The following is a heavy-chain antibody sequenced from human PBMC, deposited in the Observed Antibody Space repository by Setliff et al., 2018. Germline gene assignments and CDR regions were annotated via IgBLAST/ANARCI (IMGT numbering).Heavy chain of an antibody. CDR3: ARVLVLGYNWFDP. Sequence: LSLTCAVYGGSFSGYYWSWIRQPPEKGLEWIGEISHSGSTNYNPSLKSRVTISIDTSKNQSSLKLTSVTAADTAMYYCARVLVLGYNWFDPWGQGTLVTVSS. CDR2: ISHSGST. CDR1: GGSFSGYY. D-gene: IGHD3-10*01. V-gene: IGHV4-34*01. J-gene: IGHJ5*02.